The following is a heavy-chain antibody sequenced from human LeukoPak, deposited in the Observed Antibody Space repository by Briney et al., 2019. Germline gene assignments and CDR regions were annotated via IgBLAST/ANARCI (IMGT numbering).Heavy chain of an antibody. CDR2: ISSSSSYI. Sequence: GGSLRLSCEVSGFTFSSYSMNWVRQAPGKGLEWVSSISSSSSYIYYADSVKGRFTISRDNSKNTLYLQMNSLRAEDTAVYYCARTDYGSGSYCDWFDPWGQGTLVTVSS. D-gene: IGHD3-10*01. CDR1: GFTFSSYS. J-gene: IGHJ5*02. CDR3: ARTDYGSGSYCDWFDP. V-gene: IGHV3-21*04.